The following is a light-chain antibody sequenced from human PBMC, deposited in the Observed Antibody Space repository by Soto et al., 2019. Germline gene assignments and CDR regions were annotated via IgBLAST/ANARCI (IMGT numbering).Light chain of an antibody. CDR2: DAS. CDR3: QQRSNWPPT. V-gene: IGKV3-11*01. J-gene: IGKJ2*01. Sequence: EIVLTQSPATLSLSPGERATLSCRASQSVSSYLAWYQHKPGQAPRLLIYDASNRATGIPARFSGSGSGTDFTLTISSLEPEDFAVYYCQQRSNWPPTFGQGPKPEIK. CDR1: QSVSSY.